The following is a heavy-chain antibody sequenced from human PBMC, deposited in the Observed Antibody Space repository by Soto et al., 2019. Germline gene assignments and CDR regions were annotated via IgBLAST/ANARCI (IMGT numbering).Heavy chain of an antibody. CDR3: ARVSGQWLLSY. D-gene: IGHD6-19*01. CDR1: GFTVSSNY. J-gene: IGHJ4*02. Sequence: PGGSLRLSCAASGFTVSSNYMSWVRQAPGKGLEWVSYISNTGSVINYADSVRGRFFVSRDNTKNSLNLQMNSLRAEDTAMYYCARVSGQWLLSYWGQGTLVTVSS. V-gene: IGHV3-11*01. CDR2: ISNTGSVI.